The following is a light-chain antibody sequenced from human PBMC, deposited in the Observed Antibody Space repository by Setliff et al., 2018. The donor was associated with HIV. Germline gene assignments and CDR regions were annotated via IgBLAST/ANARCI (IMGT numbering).Light chain of an antibody. CDR3: CSYAGSYTSLYG. Sequence: QSALTQPRSVSGSPGQSVAISCTGTGSDVGGYNYVSWYQHNPGKAPKLMIYVVNKRPSGVPDRFSGSKSGNTASLTISGLQAEDEADYYCCSYAGSYTSLYGVGAGAKV. CDR1: GSDVGGYNY. J-gene: IGLJ1*01. CDR2: VVN. V-gene: IGLV2-11*01.